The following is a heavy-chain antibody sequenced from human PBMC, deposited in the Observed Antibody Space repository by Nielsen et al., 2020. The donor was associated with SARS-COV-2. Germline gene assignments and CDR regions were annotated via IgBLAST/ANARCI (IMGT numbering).Heavy chain of an antibody. Sequence: GESLKISCAASGFTFDDYAMHWVRQAPGKGLEWVSAISGSGGSTYYADSVKGRFTISRDNSKNTLYLQMNSLRAEDTAVYYCAKDRYSWVAAAAPGVYFDYWGQGTLVTVSS. CDR3: AKDRYSWVAAAAPGVYFDY. CDR2: ISGSGGST. D-gene: IGHD6-13*01. J-gene: IGHJ4*02. V-gene: IGHV3-23*01. CDR1: GFTFDDYA.